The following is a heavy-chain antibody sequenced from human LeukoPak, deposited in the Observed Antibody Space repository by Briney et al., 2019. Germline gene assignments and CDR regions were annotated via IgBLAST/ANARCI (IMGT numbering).Heavy chain of an antibody. CDR1: GFTLSDYY. Sequence: AGGSLRLSCAASGFTLSDYYMHWLRQVPGKGLVWDSHIHGDGSSTGYADSVKGRFTISRDNAKNTLYLHLNSLRAEDTAVYYCARGKYNYACDGWGQGTLVTVSS. J-gene: IGHJ4*02. CDR2: IHGDGSST. CDR3: ARGKYNYACDG. D-gene: IGHD5-18*01. V-gene: IGHV3-74*01.